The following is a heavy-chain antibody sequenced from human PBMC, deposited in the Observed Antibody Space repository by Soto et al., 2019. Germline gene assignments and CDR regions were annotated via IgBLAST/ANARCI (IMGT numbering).Heavy chain of an antibody. CDR2: INPNSGGT. CDR3: VGSGWHDAFDI. J-gene: IGHJ3*02. Sequence: GVSVKIARTASGYSFNVYEMDWVRQAPGQGLEWMGWINPNSGGTNYAQKFQGWVTMTRDTSISTAYMELSRLRSDDTAVYYCVGSGWHDAFDIWGQGTMVTVSS. CDR1: GYSFNVYE. V-gene: IGHV1-2*04. D-gene: IGHD6-19*01.